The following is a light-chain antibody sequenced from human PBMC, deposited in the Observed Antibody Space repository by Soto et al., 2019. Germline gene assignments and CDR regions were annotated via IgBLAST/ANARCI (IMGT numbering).Light chain of an antibody. CDR1: QSVSSRY. V-gene: IGKV3-20*01. CDR3: QQYGSSRRT. Sequence: EIVLTQSPGTLSLSPGERATLSCRASQSVSSRYLAWYQQNPGQPPRLLIYAASSRVPGIPDRFSGSGSGTNFTLTISRLEPEDFAVYYCQQYGSSRRTFGKGPRWKSN. CDR2: AAS. J-gene: IGKJ1*01.